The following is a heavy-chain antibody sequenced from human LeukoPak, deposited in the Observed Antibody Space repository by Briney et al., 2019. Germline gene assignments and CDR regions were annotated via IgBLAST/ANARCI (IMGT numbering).Heavy chain of an antibody. V-gene: IGHV3-7*01. J-gene: IGHJ4*02. CDR2: INQDGSEE. Sequence: GGSLRLSCAASGFTFSSYAMSWVRQAPGKGLEWVAHINQDGSEEHYMDSVKARFTISRDNAKNSLSLQMNSLRAEDTAVYYCVRDGGVSGYDLLDYWGQGTLVIVSS. CDR3: VRDGGVSGYDLLDY. CDR1: GFTFSSYA. D-gene: IGHD5-12*01.